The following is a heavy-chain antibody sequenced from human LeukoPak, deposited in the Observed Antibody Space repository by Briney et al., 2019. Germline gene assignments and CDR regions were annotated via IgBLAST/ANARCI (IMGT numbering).Heavy chain of an antibody. J-gene: IGHJ4*02. CDR2: ITPDSGGT. D-gene: IGHD3-3*01. CDR3: ARGYRTGDMTIFAH. CDR1: GYTFSGYY. Sequence: ASVTVSCKASGYTFSGYYMQWVGQAPGQALEGMGWITPDSGGTDYAEKFQGRVTMTRDTSISTVYMELTRLRSDDTAVYYCARGYRTGDMTIFAHWGQGTLVTVSS. V-gene: IGHV1-2*02.